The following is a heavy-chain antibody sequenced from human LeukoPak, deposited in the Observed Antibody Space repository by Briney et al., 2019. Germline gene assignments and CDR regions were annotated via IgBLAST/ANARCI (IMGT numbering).Heavy chain of an antibody. J-gene: IGHJ4*02. CDR2: IYDNGST. CDR1: GGSISSNF. D-gene: IGHD6-6*01. Sequence: SETLSLTGTVSGGSISSNFWNWVRQPPGKGLEWIGFIYDNGSTKYSPSLKSRVTMSVDTSKQQFSLKPSSVTAADTAVYYCAFIGARRYFDYWGQGTLVTVSS. V-gene: IGHV4-59*12. CDR3: AFIGARRYFDY.